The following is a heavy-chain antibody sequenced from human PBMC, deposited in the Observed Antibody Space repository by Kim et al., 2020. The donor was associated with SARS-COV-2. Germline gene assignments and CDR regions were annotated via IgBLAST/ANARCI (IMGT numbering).Heavy chain of an antibody. J-gene: IGHJ4*02. Sequence: VSLKCRFTLSRDSAKKTLYLQMNSMRAEDTAVYYCARDEGIAVTVGRFDYWGQGTLVPVSS. V-gene: IGHV3-74*01. D-gene: IGHD6-19*01. CDR3: ARDEGIAVTVGRFDY.